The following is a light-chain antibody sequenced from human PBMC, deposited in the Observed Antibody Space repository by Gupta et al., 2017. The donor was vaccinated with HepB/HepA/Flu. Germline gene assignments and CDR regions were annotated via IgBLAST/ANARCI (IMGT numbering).Light chain of an antibody. V-gene: IGKV1-39*01. Sequence: DIQMTQSPSSLSAAVGDRVTITCRASQSIKNYLNWYQQKPGKAPKVLIYAVSSLQSGVPSRFSGGGSGTDFTLTISSLQPEDIATYYCQQSYTSSFTFGGGTKVEIK. CDR3: QQSYTSSFT. J-gene: IGKJ4*01. CDR1: QSIKNY. CDR2: AVS.